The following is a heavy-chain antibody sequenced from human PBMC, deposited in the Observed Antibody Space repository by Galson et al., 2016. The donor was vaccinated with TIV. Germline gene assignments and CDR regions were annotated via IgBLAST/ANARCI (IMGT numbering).Heavy chain of an antibody. CDR3: ARDPDPYVGAKPFDY. V-gene: IGHV3-21*01. CDR1: GITFSSFS. Sequence: SLRLSCAASGITFSSFSMNWVRQAPGKGLEWVSSISSSGTYIYYTDSVKGRFSISRDNAKNSLYLQMNSLRAEDMAVYYCARDPDPYVGAKPFDYWGQGTQVTVSS. CDR2: ISSSGTYI. J-gene: IGHJ4*02. D-gene: IGHD1-26*01.